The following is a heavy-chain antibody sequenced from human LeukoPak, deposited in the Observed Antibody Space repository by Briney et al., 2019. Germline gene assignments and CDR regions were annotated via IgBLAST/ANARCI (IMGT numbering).Heavy chain of an antibody. Sequence: PGGSLRLPCAASGFTFSSYAMSWVRQAPGKGLEWVSAISGSGGSTYYADSVRGRFTISRDNSKNTLYLQMNSLRAEDTAVYYCAKVIVVVVAAFDYWGQGTLVTVSS. D-gene: IGHD2-15*01. V-gene: IGHV3-23*01. J-gene: IGHJ4*02. CDR1: GFTFSSYA. CDR3: AKVIVVVVAAFDY. CDR2: ISGSGGST.